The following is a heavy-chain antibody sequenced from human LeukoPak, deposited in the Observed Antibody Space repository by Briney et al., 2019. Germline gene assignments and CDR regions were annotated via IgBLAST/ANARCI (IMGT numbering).Heavy chain of an antibody. D-gene: IGHD6-13*01. CDR2: IRTYNGNT. J-gene: IGHJ3*02. V-gene: IGHV1-18*01. Sequence: IRTYNGNTNYAQKLQGRVTMTTDTTTSTAYMELRSLRSDDTAVYYCARDLGSSWSDAFDIWGQGTMVTVSS. CDR3: ARDLGSSWSDAFDI.